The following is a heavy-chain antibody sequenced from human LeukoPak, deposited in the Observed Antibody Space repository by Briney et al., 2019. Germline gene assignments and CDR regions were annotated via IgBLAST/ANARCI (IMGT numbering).Heavy chain of an antibody. CDR3: ARSAEYSSSSGPLGY. CDR2: IYYSGST. V-gene: IGHV4-39*07. CDR1: GGSISSSSYY. J-gene: IGHJ4*02. Sequence: SETLSLTCTVSGGSISSSSYYWGWIRQPPGKGLEWIGSIYYSGSTYYNPSLKSRVTIPVDTSKNQFSLKLSSVTAADTAVYYCARSAEYSSSSGPLGYWGQGTLVTVSS. D-gene: IGHD6-6*01.